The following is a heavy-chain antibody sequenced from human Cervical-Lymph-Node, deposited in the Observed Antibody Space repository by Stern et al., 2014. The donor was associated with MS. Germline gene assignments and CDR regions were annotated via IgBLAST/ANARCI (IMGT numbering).Heavy chain of an antibody. Sequence: VQLVESGGGVVQPGRSLRLSCAASGFSFSRYAMHWVRQAPGKGLAWVALRWAHGSKPYYAVSGTARFTIPRNNFKNTLYLQMNSLRAEDTAVYYCASAYSSSHYYFDYWGQGTLVTVSS. J-gene: IGHJ4*02. CDR2: RWAHGSKP. D-gene: IGHD6-13*01. V-gene: IGHV3-33*01. CDR3: ASAYSSSHYYFDY. CDR1: GFSFSRYA.